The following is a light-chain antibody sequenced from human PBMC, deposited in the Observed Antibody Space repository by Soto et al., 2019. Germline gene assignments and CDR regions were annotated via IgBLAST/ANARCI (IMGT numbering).Light chain of an antibody. J-gene: IGKJ5*01. CDR2: EAS. CDR1: HDISTF. CDR3: QQLYTLPFT. Sequence: IQLTQSPSLLSASILDRFTITFRASHDISTFLAWYQQKPGKAPKLLIYEASTLQSGVPSRFSGSGSGTEFTLTISGLLPGDFAAYHCQQLYTLPFTFGQGTRLEIK. V-gene: IGKV1-9*01.